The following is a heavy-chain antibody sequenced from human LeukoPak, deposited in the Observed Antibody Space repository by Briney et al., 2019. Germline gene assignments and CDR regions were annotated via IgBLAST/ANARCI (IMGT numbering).Heavy chain of an antibody. CDR1: GFTFSSYQ. J-gene: IGHJ4*02. CDR3: ARLIVGANNIDY. D-gene: IGHD1-26*01. Sequence: GGSLRLSCAASGFTFSSYQMNWVRQAPGKGPEWLSYISSSGTTIYYADSVKGRFTISRDNAKSSLFLQMNSLKASDTATYYCARLIVGANNIDYWGQGTLITVSS. V-gene: IGHV3-48*03. CDR2: ISSSGTTI.